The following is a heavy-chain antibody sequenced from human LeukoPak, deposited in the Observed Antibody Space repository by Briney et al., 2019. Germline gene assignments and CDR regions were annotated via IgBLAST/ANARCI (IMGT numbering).Heavy chain of an antibody. D-gene: IGHD6-13*01. CDR2: ISTYTGNT. V-gene: IGHV1-18*01. CDR3: GRDTPAQQLVPDY. J-gene: IGHJ4*02. Sequence: ASVKVSCKASGYTFTSYGISWVRQAPGQGLEWMGWISTYTGNTNYAQKLQGRVTMTTDTSTSTAYMELRSLRSGDTAVYYCGRDTPAQQLVPDYWGQGTLVTVSS. CDR1: GYTFTSYG.